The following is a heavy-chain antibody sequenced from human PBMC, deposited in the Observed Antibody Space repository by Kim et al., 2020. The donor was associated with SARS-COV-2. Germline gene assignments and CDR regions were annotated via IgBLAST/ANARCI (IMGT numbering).Heavy chain of an antibody. Sequence: ASVKVSCKVSGYTLTELSMHWVRQAPGKGLEWRGGFDPEDGETIYAQKFQGRVTMTEDTSTDTAYMELSSLRSEDTAVYYCATSCSITSCHWFDPWGQGTLVTVSS. D-gene: IGHD2-2*01. V-gene: IGHV1-24*01. CDR2: FDPEDGET. J-gene: IGHJ5*02. CDR1: GYTLTELS. CDR3: ATSCSITSCHWFDP.